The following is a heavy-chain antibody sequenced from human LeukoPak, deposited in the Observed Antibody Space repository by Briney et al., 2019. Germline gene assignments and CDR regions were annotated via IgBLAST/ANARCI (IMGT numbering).Heavy chain of an antibody. D-gene: IGHD2-21*02. CDR2: IYPGDSDT. CDR1: GYSFTSYW. CDR3: AREAYCGGDCYLDAFDI. Sequence: GESLKISRKGSGYSFTSYWISWVRQMPGKGLEWMGIIYPGDSDTRYSPSFQGQVTISADKSISTAYLQWSSLKASDTAMYYCAREAYCGGDCYLDAFDIWGQGTMVTVSS. V-gene: IGHV5-51*01. J-gene: IGHJ3*02.